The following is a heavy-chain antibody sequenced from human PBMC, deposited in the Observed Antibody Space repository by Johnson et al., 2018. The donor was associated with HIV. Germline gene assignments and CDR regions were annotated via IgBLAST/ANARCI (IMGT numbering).Heavy chain of an antibody. CDR1: GFIFDDYG. V-gene: IGHV3-13*01. CDR2: IGTAGDT. J-gene: IGHJ3*02. Sequence: VQLVESGGGVQWPGGSLRLSCEGFGFIFDDYGLNWVRQAPGKGLQWISAIGTAGDTYYPGSVKGRFTISRENAKNSLYLQMNSLRAGDTAVYYCAKNGGVGGGSSNGAFDIWGQGTMVTVSS. CDR3: AKNGGVGGGSSNGAFDI. D-gene: IGHD2-15*01.